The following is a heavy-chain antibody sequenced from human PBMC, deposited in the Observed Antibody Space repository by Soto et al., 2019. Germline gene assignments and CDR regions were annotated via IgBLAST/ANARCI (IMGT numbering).Heavy chain of an antibody. CDR3: ARGYDSSGSGVDY. Sequence: PXESLSLTCAVYGVSFSGYYWSWIRQPPGKGLEWIGEINHSGSTNYNPSLKSRVTISVDTSKNQFSLKLSSVTAADTAVYYCARGYDSSGSGVDYWGQGTLVTVYS. V-gene: IGHV4-34*01. D-gene: IGHD3-22*01. CDR1: GVSFSGYY. J-gene: IGHJ4*02. CDR2: INHSGST.